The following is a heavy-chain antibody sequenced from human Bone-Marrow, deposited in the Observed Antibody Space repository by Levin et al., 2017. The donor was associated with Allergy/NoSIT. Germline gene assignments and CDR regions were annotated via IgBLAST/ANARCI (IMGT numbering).Heavy chain of an antibody. J-gene: IGHJ3*02. CDR1: GFTFSSYG. CDR3: AKVDYGDYDAFDI. CDR2: ISYDGSNK. Sequence: PGESLKISCAASGFTFSSYGMHWVRQAPGKGLEWVAVISYDGSNKYYADSVKGRFTISRDNSKNTLYLQMNSLRAEDTAVYYCAKVDYGDYDAFDIWGQGTMVTVSS. V-gene: IGHV3-30*18. D-gene: IGHD4-17*01.